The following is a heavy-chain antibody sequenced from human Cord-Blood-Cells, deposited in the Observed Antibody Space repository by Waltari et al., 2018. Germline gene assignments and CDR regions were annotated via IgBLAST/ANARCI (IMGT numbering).Heavy chain of an antibody. CDR2: INHSGST. D-gene: IGHD3-10*01. CDR3: ARVDYYGSGSYNWFDP. J-gene: IGHJ5*02. CDR1: GGSFSGYY. Sequence: QVQLQQWGAGLLKPSETLSLTCAVYGGSFSGYYWSWIRQPPGKWLEWIGEINHSGSTNYNPSLKRRVTISVDTSKNQFSLKLSSVTAADTAVYYCARVDYYGSGSYNWFDPWGQGTLVTVSS. V-gene: IGHV4-34*01.